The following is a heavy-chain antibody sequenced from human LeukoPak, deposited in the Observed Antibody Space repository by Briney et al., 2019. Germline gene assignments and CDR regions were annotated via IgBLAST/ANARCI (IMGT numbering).Heavy chain of an antibody. CDR1: GYTFTGYY. Sequence: ASVKVSCKASGYTFTGYYMHWVRQAPGQGLEWMGWINPNSGGTNYAQKFQGRVTMTRDTSTSTVYMELSSLRSEDTAVYYCARDRQDYVNFDYWGQGTLVTVSS. CDR3: ARDRQDYVNFDY. CDR2: INPNSGGT. V-gene: IGHV1-2*02. D-gene: IGHD4-17*01. J-gene: IGHJ4*02.